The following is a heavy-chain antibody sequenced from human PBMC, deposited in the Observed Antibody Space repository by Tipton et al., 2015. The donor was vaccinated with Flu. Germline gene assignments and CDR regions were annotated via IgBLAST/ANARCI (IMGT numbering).Heavy chain of an antibody. D-gene: IGHD2-8*02. CDR1: GFTLTNHR. CDR3: AKGPDWWGYYGMDV. J-gene: IGHJ6*02. V-gene: IGHV3-74*01. Sequence: SLRLSCKASGFTLTNHRMYWVRQVPGKGPVSIAHIHNDGTTRYADSFEGRFTMSRDNAKNTLYLQMNSLRAEDTAVYYCAKGPDWWGYYGMDVWGQGTTVSVSS. CDR2: IHNDGTT.